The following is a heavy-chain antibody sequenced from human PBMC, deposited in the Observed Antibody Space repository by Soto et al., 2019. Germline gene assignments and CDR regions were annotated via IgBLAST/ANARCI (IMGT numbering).Heavy chain of an antibody. CDR1: GGSFSGYY. V-gene: IGHV4-59*01. CDR3: ARAIFGVTFDY. Sequence: PSETLSLTCAVYGGSFSGYYWSWIRQPPGKGLEWVGYIYYSGSTNYNPSLKSRVTISVDTSKNQFSLKLSSVTAADTAVYYCARAIFGVTFDYWGQGTLVTVSS. D-gene: IGHD3-3*01. CDR2: IYYSGST. J-gene: IGHJ4*02.